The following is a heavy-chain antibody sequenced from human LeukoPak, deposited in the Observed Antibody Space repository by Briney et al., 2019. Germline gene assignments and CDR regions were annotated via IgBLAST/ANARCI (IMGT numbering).Heavy chain of an antibody. CDR1: GFTFSNYW. CDR3: ARDISGYTYGFDFDY. Sequence: PGGSLRLSCAASGFTFSNYWMHWVRQAPGKGLVWVSRINSDGSSTNYADSVKSRFTMSRDNAKNTLFLQMNSLRAEDTAVYYCARDISGYTYGFDFDYWGQGTLVTVSS. CDR2: INSDGSST. D-gene: IGHD5-18*01. V-gene: IGHV3-74*01. J-gene: IGHJ4*02.